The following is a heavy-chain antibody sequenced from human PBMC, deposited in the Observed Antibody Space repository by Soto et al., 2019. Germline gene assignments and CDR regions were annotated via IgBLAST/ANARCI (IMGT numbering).Heavy chain of an antibody. CDR2: MNPNSGAT. D-gene: IGHD6-13*01. CDR3: AREVSSSWFDY. Sequence: QVQLVQSGAEVKKPGASVKVSCKASGYTFTGNYMHWVRQAPGQGLEWMGWMNPNSGATNYARKFQGWVTMTRDTATSTAYRDRSRVKSNDPAEYSWAREVSSSWFDYWGQGTLVTVSS. V-gene: IGHV1-2*04. J-gene: IGHJ4*02. CDR1: GYTFTGNY.